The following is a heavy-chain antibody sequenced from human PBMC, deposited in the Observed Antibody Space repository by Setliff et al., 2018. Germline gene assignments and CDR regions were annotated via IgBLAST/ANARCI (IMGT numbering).Heavy chain of an antibody. CDR1: GGSISSGGYY. CDR2: IYYSGST. CDR3: ARDRRIVGARHAFDI. J-gene: IGHJ3*02. Sequence: SETLSLTCTVSGGSISSGGYYWSWIRQHPGKGLEWIGYIYYSGSTYYNPSLKSRVTISVDTPKNQFSLKLSSVTAADTAVYYCARDRRIVGARHAFDIWGQGTMVTVS. D-gene: IGHD1-26*01. V-gene: IGHV4-31*03.